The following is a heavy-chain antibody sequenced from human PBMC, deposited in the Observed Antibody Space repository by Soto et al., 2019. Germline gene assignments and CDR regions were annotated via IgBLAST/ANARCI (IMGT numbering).Heavy chain of an antibody. J-gene: IGHJ4*02. CDR1: GGSISSYY. V-gene: IGHV4-59*01. D-gene: IGHD5-12*01. CDR3: ARNYDGGAYFDY. CDR2: IYYSGST. Sequence: PSETLSLTCTVSGGSISSYYWSWIRQPPGKGLEWIGYIYYSGSTNYNPSLKSRVTISVDTSKNQFSLKLSSVTAADTAVYYCARNYDGGAYFDYWGQGTLVTVSS.